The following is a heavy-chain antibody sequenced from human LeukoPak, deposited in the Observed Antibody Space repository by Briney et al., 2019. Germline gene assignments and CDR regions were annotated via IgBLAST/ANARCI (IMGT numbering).Heavy chain of an antibody. V-gene: IGHV3-30*07. Sequence: GGSLRLSCSASGFTFSSYAMHWVRQAPGKGLEWVAVISYNGRNQNYADSVQGRFTISRDNSKNTLYLQMNSLRAEDTAVYYCAKRGLISSGYSNWFDFWGQGTLVTVSS. CDR1: GFTFSSYA. D-gene: IGHD3-22*01. CDR3: AKRGLISSGYSNWFDF. CDR2: ISYNGRNQ. J-gene: IGHJ5*01.